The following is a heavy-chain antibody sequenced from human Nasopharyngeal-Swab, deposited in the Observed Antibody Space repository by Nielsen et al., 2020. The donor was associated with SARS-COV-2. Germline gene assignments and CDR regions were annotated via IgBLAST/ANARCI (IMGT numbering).Heavy chain of an antibody. CDR3: ARGGITIFGVVSNLDY. CDR2: IIPIFGTA. Sequence: WVRQAPGQGLEWTGGIIPIFGTANYAQKFQGRVTITADESTSTAYMELSSLRSEDTAVYYCARGGITIFGVVSNLDYWGQGTLVTVSS. V-gene: IGHV1-69*01. D-gene: IGHD3-3*01. J-gene: IGHJ4*02.